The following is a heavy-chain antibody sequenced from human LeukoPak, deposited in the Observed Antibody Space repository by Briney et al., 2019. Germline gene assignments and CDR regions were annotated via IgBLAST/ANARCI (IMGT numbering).Heavy chain of an antibody. Sequence: PGGSLRLSCAASGFSFSTYWMSRVRQAPGKGLEWVANINQDGSEKYYVDSVKGRFTVSRDNAKNSLYLLMNSLRVEDTAPYYCAKSVAIYFYYGLDVWGQGTTVTVSS. CDR2: INQDGSEK. CDR3: AKSVAIYFYYGLDV. CDR1: GFSFSTYW. D-gene: IGHD3-3*01. J-gene: IGHJ6*02. V-gene: IGHV3-7*03.